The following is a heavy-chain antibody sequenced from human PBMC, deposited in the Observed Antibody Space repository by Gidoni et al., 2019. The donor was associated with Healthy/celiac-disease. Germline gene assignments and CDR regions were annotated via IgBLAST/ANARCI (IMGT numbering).Heavy chain of an antibody. Sequence: QVQLQQWGAGLLKPSETLSLTCAVYGGSFSGYYWSWIRPPPGKGLEWSGEINHSGSTTYNPSLKSRVTISVDTSKNQFSLKLSSVTAADTAVYYCARGHVWDDYGDYVHAFDIWGQGTMVTVSS. J-gene: IGHJ3*02. V-gene: IGHV4-34*01. CDR2: INHSGST. D-gene: IGHD4-17*01. CDR3: ARGHVWDDYGDYVHAFDI. CDR1: GGSFSGYY.